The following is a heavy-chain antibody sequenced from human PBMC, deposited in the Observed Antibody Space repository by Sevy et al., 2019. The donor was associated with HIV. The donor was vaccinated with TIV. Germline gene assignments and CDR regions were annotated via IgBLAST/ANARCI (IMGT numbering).Heavy chain of an antibody. Sequence: GGSLRLSCAASGFTFSTYAMHWVRQAPGKGLEYVANIKQDGSEKYYVDSVKGRFTISRDNAKNSLFLQMNSLRAEDTAVYYCAMGAGLKWGQGTLVTVSS. V-gene: IGHV3-7*01. CDR1: GFTFSTYA. J-gene: IGHJ4*02. D-gene: IGHD6-19*01. CDR2: IKQDGSEK. CDR3: AMGAGLK.